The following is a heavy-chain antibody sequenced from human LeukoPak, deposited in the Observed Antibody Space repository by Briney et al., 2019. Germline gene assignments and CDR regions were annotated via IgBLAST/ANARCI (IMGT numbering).Heavy chain of an antibody. CDR2: ISSSSSYI. CDR3: ARAPRYYDILTGYSMQDAFDI. V-gene: IGHV3-21*01. CDR1: GFTFSSYS. J-gene: IGHJ3*02. D-gene: IGHD3-9*01. Sequence: GGSLRLSCVASGFTFSSYSMNWVRQAPGKGLEWVSSISSSSSYIYYADSVKGRFTISRDNAKNSLYLQMNSLRAEDTAVYYCARAPRYYDILTGYSMQDAFDIWGQGTMVTVSS.